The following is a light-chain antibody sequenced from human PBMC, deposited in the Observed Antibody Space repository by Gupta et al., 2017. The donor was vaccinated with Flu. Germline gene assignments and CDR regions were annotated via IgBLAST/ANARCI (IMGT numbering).Light chain of an antibody. CDR2: RAS. V-gene: IGKV1-5*03. CDR1: QNIKTW. CDR3: QQDYGPWT. Sequence: DYQMTQSPSTLSASVGDRVTITCRASQNIKTWLAWFQRKPGEAPKLLIYRASTLETGVPSRFSGSGSGTEFTLTSSSLQPDDFATYYCQQDYGPWTFGQGTKVEIK. J-gene: IGKJ1*01.